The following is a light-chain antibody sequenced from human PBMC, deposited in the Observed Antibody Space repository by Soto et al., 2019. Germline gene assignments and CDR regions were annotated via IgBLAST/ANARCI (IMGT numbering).Light chain of an antibody. CDR2: GAS. V-gene: IGKV3-20*01. J-gene: IGKJ4*01. CDR1: QSVSSSY. Sequence: IVLTQSPGTLSLSPGERATLSGRASQSVSSSYLAWYQQKPGQAPRLLIYGASSRATGIPGRFSGSGSGTDFTLTISSLRPEDFATYYCQQYNTYPLTFGGGTKVDIK. CDR3: QQYNTYPLT.